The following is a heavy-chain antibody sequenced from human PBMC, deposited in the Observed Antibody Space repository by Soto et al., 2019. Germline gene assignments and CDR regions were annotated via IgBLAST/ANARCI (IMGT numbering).Heavy chain of an antibody. CDR1: GFTLSNYA. Sequence: GGSLRLSCAASGFTLSNYAMSWVRQAPGKGLEWVSAIIGRGVTTYYADSVKGRFTISIDISKNTLYLQLNSLRAEDTATYYGATEGGSERYYFAYWGTGALVALSS. V-gene: IGHV3-23*01. CDR2: IIGRGVTT. D-gene: IGHD5-12*01. CDR3: ATEGGSERYYFAY. J-gene: IGHJ4*02.